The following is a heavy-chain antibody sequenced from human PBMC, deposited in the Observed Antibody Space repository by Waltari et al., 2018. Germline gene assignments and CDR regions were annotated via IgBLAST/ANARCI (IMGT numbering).Heavy chain of an antibody. Sequence: QVQLVQSGAEVKKPGAPVTVHCTASGYTLTGYYMHWERQAPGQGLEWMGRINPNSGGTNYAQKFQGRVTMTRDTSISTAYMELSRLRSDDTAVYYCARYSSSSVNFDYWGQGTLVTVSS. CDR1: GYTLTGYY. J-gene: IGHJ4*02. D-gene: IGHD6-6*01. CDR2: INPNSGGT. V-gene: IGHV1-2*06. CDR3: ARYSSSSVNFDY.